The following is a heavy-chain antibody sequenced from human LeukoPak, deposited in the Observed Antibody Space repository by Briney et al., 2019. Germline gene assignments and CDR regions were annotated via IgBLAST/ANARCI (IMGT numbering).Heavy chain of an antibody. V-gene: IGHV1-46*01. Sequence: ASVKVSCKASGYPFTSYGVTWVRQAPGQGLEWMGIINPSGGSTSYAQKFQGRVTMTWDTSTSTVYMELSSLRSEDTAVYYCARGPVLGGLDYWGQGTLVTVSS. J-gene: IGHJ4*02. CDR1: GYPFTSYG. CDR3: ARGPVLGGLDY. CDR2: INPSGGST. D-gene: IGHD2-15*01.